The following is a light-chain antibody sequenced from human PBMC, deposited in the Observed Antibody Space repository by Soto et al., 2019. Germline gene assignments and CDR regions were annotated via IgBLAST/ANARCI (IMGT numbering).Light chain of an antibody. Sequence: SVLTQPASLSGSPGQSITISCTGTSSDVGGYNYVSWYQQHPGKAPKLMIYEVSNRPSGVSDRFSGSRSGNTASLTISGLQAEDESDYYCISYTSSSTWVFGGGTKVTVL. CDR1: SSDVGGYNY. J-gene: IGLJ3*02. CDR3: ISYTSSSTWV. V-gene: IGLV2-14*01. CDR2: EVS.